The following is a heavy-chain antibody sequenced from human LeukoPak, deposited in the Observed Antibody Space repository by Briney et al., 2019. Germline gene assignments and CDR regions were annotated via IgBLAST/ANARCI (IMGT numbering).Heavy chain of an antibody. Sequence: PSETLSLTCTVSGASIFGSYWSWIRQPPGKGLEWIGYIYYTGDSNYNPSLKSRATTSLDTSRSQFSLMLGSVTAADTAIYYCARHTFARPFDSWGQGTLVTVSS. J-gene: IGHJ4*02. CDR2: IYYTGDS. CDR3: ARHTFARPFDS. V-gene: IGHV4-59*08. D-gene: IGHD6-6*01. CDR1: GASIFGSY.